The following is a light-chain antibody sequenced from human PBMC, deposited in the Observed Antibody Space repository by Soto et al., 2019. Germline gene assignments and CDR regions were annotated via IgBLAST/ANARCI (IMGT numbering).Light chain of an antibody. V-gene: IGKV3-11*01. J-gene: IGKJ5*01. CDR2: DAS. CDR3: QQRSNWPSIT. CDR1: RSVSSY. Sequence: EIVLTQSPGTLSLSPGERATLSFRASRSVSSYLAWYQQKPGQAPRLLIYDASNRATGIPARFSGSGSGTDFALTISSLEPEDSAVYYCQQRSNWPSITFGQGTRLEIK.